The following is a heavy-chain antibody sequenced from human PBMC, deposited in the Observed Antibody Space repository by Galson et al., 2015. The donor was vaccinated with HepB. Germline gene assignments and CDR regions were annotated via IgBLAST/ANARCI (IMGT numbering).Heavy chain of an antibody. J-gene: IGHJ4*02. CDR3: ARERGSILSQLFYFDY. CDR2: ISSSSSTTI. CDR1: GFTFNGYS. D-gene: IGHD2-15*01. V-gene: IGHV3-48*04. Sequence: SLRLSCAASGFTFNGYSVNWVRQAPGKGLEWLSYISSSSSTTIYYADAVKGRFTISRDNAKSSLYLQMNSLRAEDTAVYYCARERGSILSQLFYFDYWGQGALVTVSS.